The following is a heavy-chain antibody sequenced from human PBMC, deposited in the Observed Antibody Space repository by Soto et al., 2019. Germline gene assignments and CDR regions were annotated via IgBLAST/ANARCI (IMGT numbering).Heavy chain of an antibody. Sequence: QVQLQQSGPGLVKPSQTLSLTCAISGDSVSSTAVAWNWIRQSPSRGLEWLGRTFYRSKWYNDYAVSVKSRITISPDTSKNQFSLQLDSVTPEDAAMYYCARDRGTVEPFDYWGQGTLVTVSS. CDR2: TFYRSKWYN. CDR3: ARDRGTVEPFDY. D-gene: IGHD1-1*01. V-gene: IGHV6-1*01. CDR1: GDSVSSTAVA. J-gene: IGHJ4*02.